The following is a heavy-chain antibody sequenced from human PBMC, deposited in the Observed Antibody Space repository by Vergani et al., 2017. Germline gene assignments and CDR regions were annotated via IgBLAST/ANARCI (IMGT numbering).Heavy chain of an antibody. CDR2: INAGNGNT. Sequence: QVQLVQSGAEVKKPGASVKVSCKASGYTFTSYAMHWVRQAPGQRLEWMGWINAGNGNTKYSQKLQGRVTMTTDTSTSTAYMELRSLRSDDTAVYYCARVGSGWYYFDYWGQGTLVTVSS. CDR1: GYTFTSYA. D-gene: IGHD6-19*01. J-gene: IGHJ4*02. V-gene: IGHV1-3*01. CDR3: ARVGSGWYYFDY.